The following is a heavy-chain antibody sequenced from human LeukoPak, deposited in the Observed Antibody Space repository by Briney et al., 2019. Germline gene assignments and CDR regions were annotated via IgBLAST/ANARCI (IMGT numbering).Heavy chain of an antibody. CDR2: IDPKSGGT. Sequence: ASVKVSCKASGYTFTSYGISWVRQAPGQGLQWMGWIDPKSGGTNYAQKFQGRVTMTRDTSISTAYMELNRLTSDDTAIYYCARLGVGRWMVVTYYYYGMDVWGQGTTVTVSS. V-gene: IGHV1-2*02. CDR3: ARLGVGRWMVVTYYYYGMDV. D-gene: IGHD6-19*01. J-gene: IGHJ6*02. CDR1: GYTFTSYG.